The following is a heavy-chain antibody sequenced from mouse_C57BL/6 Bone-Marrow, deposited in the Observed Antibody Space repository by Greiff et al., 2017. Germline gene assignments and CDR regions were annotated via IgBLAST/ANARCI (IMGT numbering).Heavy chain of an antibody. D-gene: IGHD2-4*01. CDR2: IDPEDGET. CDR1: GFNIKDYY. CDR3: AGEYDYDVWFAY. V-gene: IGHV14-2*01. Sequence: VQLKESGAELVKPGASVKLSCTASGFNIKDYYMHWVKQRTEQGLEWIGRIDPEDGETKYAPKFQGKATITADTSSNTAYLQLSSLTSEDTAVYYSAGEYDYDVWFAYWGQGSLVTVSA. J-gene: IGHJ3*01.